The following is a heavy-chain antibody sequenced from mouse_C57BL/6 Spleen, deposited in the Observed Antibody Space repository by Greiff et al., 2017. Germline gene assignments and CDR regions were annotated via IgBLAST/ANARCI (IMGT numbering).Heavy chain of an antibody. J-gene: IGHJ2*01. Sequence: VQLQQPGAELVKPGASVKLSCKASGYTFTSYWMQWVKQRPGQGLEWIGEIDPSDSYTNYNQKFKGKATLTVDTSSSTAYMQLSSLTSEDSAVYYCARGGLDSSGYVGYWGQGTTLTVSS. CDR2: IDPSDSYT. V-gene: IGHV1-50*01. D-gene: IGHD3-2*02. CDR1: GYTFTSYW. CDR3: ARGGLDSSGYVGY.